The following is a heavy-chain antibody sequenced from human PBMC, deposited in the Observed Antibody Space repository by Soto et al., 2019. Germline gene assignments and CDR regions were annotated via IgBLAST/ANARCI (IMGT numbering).Heavy chain of an antibody. D-gene: IGHD4-17*01. Sequence: EVQLMESGGGLVQPGGSLRLSCAASGFTVSSNYMSWVRQAPGKGLEWVSVIYSGGSTYYADSVKGRFTISRDNSKNTLYLQMNSLRAEDTAVYYCARDWPTTGTDYWGQGTLVTVSS. CDR3: ARDWPTTGTDY. CDR2: IYSGGST. CDR1: GFTVSSNY. V-gene: IGHV3-66*01. J-gene: IGHJ4*02.